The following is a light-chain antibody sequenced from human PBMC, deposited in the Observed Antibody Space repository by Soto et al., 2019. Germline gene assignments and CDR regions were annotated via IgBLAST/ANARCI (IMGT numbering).Light chain of an antibody. Sequence: QSALTQPPSASGSPGQSVTISCTGSSSDVGSYIYVSWYQQHPGKAPKLIIYDVSQRPSGVPGRFSGSKSGNTASLTVSGLQAEDEADYYCSSYAGSNNFGVFGTGTKLTVL. CDR2: DVS. CDR3: SSYAGSNNFGV. J-gene: IGLJ1*01. V-gene: IGLV2-8*01. CDR1: SSDVGSYIY.